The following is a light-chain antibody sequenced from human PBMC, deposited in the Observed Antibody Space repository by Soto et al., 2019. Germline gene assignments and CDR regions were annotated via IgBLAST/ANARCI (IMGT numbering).Light chain of an antibody. Sequence: QSALTQPPSACGSPGQSGTISCTGTSSDVGGYNYVSWYQQHPGKAPKLMIYEVSKRPSGVPDRFSGSKSGNTASLTVSGLQAEDEADYYCSSYAGSNNFNVFGTGTKVTVL. CDR2: EVS. CDR1: SSDVGGYNY. CDR3: SSYAGSNNFNV. V-gene: IGLV2-8*01. J-gene: IGLJ1*01.